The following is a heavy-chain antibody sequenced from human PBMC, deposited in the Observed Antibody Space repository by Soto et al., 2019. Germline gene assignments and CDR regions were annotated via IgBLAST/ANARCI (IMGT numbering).Heavy chain of an antibody. Sequence: SQTLTHLCHHRDSVSSNSAGWSWVRQSPSRGLEWLGRTYYRSKWYYEYAVSVRGRITINPDTSKNQYSLQLNSVTPEDTAVYFCARGEQYSGRIFDYWGQGTLVTVSS. CDR1: DSVSSNSAG. V-gene: IGHV6-1*01. J-gene: IGHJ4*01. CDR2: TYYRSKWYY. D-gene: IGHD1-26*01. CDR3: ARGEQYSGRIFDY.